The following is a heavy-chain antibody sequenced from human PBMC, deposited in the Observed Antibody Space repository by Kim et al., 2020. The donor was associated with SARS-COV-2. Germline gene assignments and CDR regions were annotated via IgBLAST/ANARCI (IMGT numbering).Heavy chain of an antibody. CDR3: AKYMATPGQQFDF. D-gene: IGHD6-13*01. CDR1: GFTFSMYT. V-gene: IGHV3-23*01. CDR2: ISGSGDQS. Sequence: GGSLRLSCAASGFTFSMYTMNWVRQAPGKGLEWVSGISGSGDQSYYADSVRGRFTISRDNSENTLYLQMTSLRAEDTATYYCAKYMATPGQQFDFWGQGTLVTVSS. J-gene: IGHJ4*02.